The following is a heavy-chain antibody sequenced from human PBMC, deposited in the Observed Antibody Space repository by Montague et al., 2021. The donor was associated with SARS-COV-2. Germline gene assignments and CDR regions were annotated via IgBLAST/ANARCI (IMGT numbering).Heavy chain of an antibody. CDR3: VRGVTMARAIISYFDY. J-gene: IGHJ4*02. Sequence: SETRSLTCAVYGGSFSGNYWSWIRQPPGKGLEWIGEINHYGSTNYNPSLKSRVTMSVDTSKNQFSLNLNSVTAADTAVYYCVRGVTMARAIISYFDYWGQGTLVTVSS. CDR2: INHYGST. CDR1: GGSFSGNY. V-gene: IGHV4-34*01. D-gene: IGHD3-10*01.